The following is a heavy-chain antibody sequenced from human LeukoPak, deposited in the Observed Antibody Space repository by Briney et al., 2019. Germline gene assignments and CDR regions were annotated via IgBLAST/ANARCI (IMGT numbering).Heavy chain of an antibody. J-gene: IGHJ5*02. CDR1: GGSISSYY. V-gene: IGHV4-59*01. CDR3: ARVNSSSWQPTNWFDP. D-gene: IGHD6-13*01. Sequence: PSGTLSLTCTVSGGSISSYYWSWIRQPPGKGLEWIGYIYYSGSTNYNPSLKSRVTISVDTSKNQFSLKLSSVTAADTAVYYCARVNSSSWQPTNWFDPWGQGTLVTVSS. CDR2: IYYSGST.